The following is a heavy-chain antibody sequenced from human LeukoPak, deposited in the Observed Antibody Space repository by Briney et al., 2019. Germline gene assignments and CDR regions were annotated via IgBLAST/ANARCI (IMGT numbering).Heavy chain of an antibody. CDR3: ARADGDYEAFDY. D-gene: IGHD4-17*01. CDR2: IYYSGST. J-gene: IGHJ4*02. V-gene: IGHV4-30-4*01. CDR1: GGSISSGDYY. Sequence: SETLSLTCTVSGGSISSGDYYWSWIRQPPGKGLEWIGYIYYSGSTYYNPSLKSRVTISVDTSKNQFSLKLSSVTAADTAVYYCARADGDYEAFDYWGQGTLVTVSS.